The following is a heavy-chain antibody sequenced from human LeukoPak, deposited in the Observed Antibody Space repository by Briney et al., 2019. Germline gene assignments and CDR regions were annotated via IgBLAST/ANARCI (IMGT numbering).Heavy chain of an antibody. D-gene: IGHD7-27*01. J-gene: IGHJ4*02. V-gene: IGHV3-30*18. Sequence: GGSLRLSCAASGFSFSSFGVHWVRQAPGKGLEWVAVISYDGSYKFYADSVKGRFTISRDNPKNTLYLQMNSLRAEDTAVYYCAKGYWGWPFDYWGQGTLVTVSS. CDR3: AKGYWGWPFDY. CDR1: GFSFSSFG. CDR2: ISYDGSYK.